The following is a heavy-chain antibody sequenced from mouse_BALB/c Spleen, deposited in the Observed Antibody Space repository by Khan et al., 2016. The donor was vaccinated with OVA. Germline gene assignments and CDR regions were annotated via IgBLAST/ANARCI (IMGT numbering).Heavy chain of an antibody. CDR1: GFSLSRYN. J-gene: IGHJ4*01. Sequence: VQLQESGPGLVAPSQSLSITCTVSGFSLSRYNIHWVRQPPGKGLEWLGMIWGGGGTDYTSTLKSRVSISKDNSKSQVFLKMTSLQTDDSAMYFCARAYYRYDGYYAMDYWGQGTSVTVSS. V-gene: IGHV2-6-4*01. CDR3: ARAYYRYDGYYAMDY. D-gene: IGHD2-14*01. CDR2: IWGGGGT.